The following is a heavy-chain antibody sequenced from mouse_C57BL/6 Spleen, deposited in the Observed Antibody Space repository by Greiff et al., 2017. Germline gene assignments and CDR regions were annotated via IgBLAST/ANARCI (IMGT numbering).Heavy chain of an antibody. J-gene: IGHJ3*01. CDR3: VSEVAY. V-gene: IGHV1-50*01. CDR1: GYTFTSYW. CDR2: IDPSDSYT. Sequence: QVQLQQPGAELVKPGASVKLSCKASGYTFTSYWMQWVKQRPGQGLEWIGEIDPSDSYTNYNQKFKGKARLTVDTSSSTAYMQLRSLTSEDAAVYYCVSEVAYWGQGTLVTVSA.